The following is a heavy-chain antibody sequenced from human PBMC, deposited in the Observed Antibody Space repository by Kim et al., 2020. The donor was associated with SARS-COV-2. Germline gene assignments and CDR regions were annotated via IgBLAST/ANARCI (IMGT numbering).Heavy chain of an antibody. Sequence: KFQGRVTMTRDTSISTAYMELSRLRSDDTAVYYCARAVSPYSGSLAGFDYWGQGTLVTVSS. V-gene: IGHV1-2*02. CDR3: ARAVSPYSGSLAGFDY. J-gene: IGHJ4*02. D-gene: IGHD1-26*01.